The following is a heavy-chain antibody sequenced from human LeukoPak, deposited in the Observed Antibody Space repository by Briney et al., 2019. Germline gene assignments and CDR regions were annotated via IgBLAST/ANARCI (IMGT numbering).Heavy chain of an antibody. D-gene: IGHD3-3*01. CDR1: GDILTELS. CDR2: FDPEQNTM. J-gene: IGHJ4*02. V-gene: IGHV1-24*01. Sequence: ASVKVSCKVSGDILTELSIQWVRQAPGKGLECMGGFDPEQNTMIYAQRLQGRVTMTEDTSTDTAYMELSSLTSGDTGIYYCATRSGDFWSGYVNWGQGTLVTVSS. CDR3: ATRSGDFWSGYVN.